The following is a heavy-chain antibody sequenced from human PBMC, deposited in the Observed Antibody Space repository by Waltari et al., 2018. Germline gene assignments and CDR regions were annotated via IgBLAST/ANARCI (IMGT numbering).Heavy chain of an antibody. CDR3: SVSLNY. CDR1: GFTVSNYW. CDR2: IKQDGSES. Sequence: EVQLVESGGGLVQPGGSLRLSCAASGFTVSNYWMDWVRQAPGKGLEWVANIKQDGSESHYVDSVKGRFTISRDNAQNLLYLQMNSLRAGDTAVYYCSVSLNYWGQGTLVTVSS. J-gene: IGHJ4*02. V-gene: IGHV3-7*01.